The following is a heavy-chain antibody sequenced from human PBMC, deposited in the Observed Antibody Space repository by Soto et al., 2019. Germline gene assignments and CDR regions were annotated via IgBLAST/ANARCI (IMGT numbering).Heavy chain of an antibody. V-gene: IGHV3-48*01. CDR2: ISSSSSTI. J-gene: IGHJ6*02. D-gene: IGHD1-26*01. CDR1: GFPFSRYS. Sequence: GGSLRLSYAASGFPFSRYSMNWVRQAPGKGLEWVSYISSSSSTIYYADSVKGRFTISRDNAKNSLYLQMNSLGAENTAVYYCARVRRRDWEMLQMVTYFYYGMDVWGQGTTVTVSS. CDR3: ARVRRRDWEMLQMVTYFYYGMDV.